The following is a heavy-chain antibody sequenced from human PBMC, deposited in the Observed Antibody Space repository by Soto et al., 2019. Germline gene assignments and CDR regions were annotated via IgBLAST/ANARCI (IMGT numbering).Heavy chain of an antibody. V-gene: IGHV3-21*01. CDR2: ISSSSSYI. D-gene: IGHD2-2*01. CDR3: ASEYPPNDFQH. Sequence: GVSLRLSCAASGFTFSSYSMNWVRQAPGKGLEWVSSISSSSSYIYYADSVKGRFTISRDNAKNSLYLQMNSLRAEDTAVYYCASEYPPNDFQHWGQGTLGTVSA. CDR1: GFTFSSYS. J-gene: IGHJ1*01.